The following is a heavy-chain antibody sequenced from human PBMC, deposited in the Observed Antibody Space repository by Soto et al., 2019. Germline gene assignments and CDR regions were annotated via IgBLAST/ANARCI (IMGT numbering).Heavy chain of an antibody. Sequence: QVQLQQWGAGLLKPSETLSLTCAVYGGSFSGYYWSWIRQPPGKGLEWIGEINHSGSTNYNPSLKSQVTISVDTSKNQFSLKLSSVTAADTAVYYCARYYYGSGSYQRGFDPWGQGTLVTVSS. CDR3: ARYYYGSGSYQRGFDP. CDR2: INHSGST. D-gene: IGHD3-10*01. CDR1: GGSFSGYY. J-gene: IGHJ5*02. V-gene: IGHV4-34*01.